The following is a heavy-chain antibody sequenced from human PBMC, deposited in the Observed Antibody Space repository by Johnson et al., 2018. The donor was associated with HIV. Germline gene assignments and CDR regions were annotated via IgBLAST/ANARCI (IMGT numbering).Heavy chain of an antibody. J-gene: IGHJ3*02. V-gene: IGHV3-66*01. Sequence: VQLVESGGGLVQPGGSLRLSCAASGITASSSYMSWVRQAPGKGLEWVSVIFSGGSTDYAAPVKGRFTISRDDSKNTLYLQMNSLKTEDTAVYYCTTEWDGDAFDIWGQGTMVTVSS. CDR2: IFSGGST. D-gene: IGHD1-26*01. CDR1: GITASSSY. CDR3: TTEWDGDAFDI.